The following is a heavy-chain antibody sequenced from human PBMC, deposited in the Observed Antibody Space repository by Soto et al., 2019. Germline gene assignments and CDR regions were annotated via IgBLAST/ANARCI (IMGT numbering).Heavy chain of an antibody. CDR1: GFTFSDYY. Sequence: QVQLVESGGGLFKPGVSLRLSCAAYGFTFSDYYMSLIRQAPGKALDFVSYISSSSTYTNYADSVKGRCTISRDNAKDSLYLQMNSLRDEDTAVYYCMRVRLYAGAYRVGDCPLGYCGQGPLVTVSS. D-gene: IGHD2-21*02. CDR2: ISSSSTYT. J-gene: IGHJ4*02. V-gene: IGHV3-11*06. CDR3: MRVRLYAGAYRVGDCPLGY.